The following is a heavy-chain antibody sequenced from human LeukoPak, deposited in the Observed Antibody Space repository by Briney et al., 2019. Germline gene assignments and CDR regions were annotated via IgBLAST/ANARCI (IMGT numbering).Heavy chain of an antibody. V-gene: IGHV4-34*01. CDR1: GGSFSGYY. CDR3: ARDIAKVGATKKYYFDY. J-gene: IGHJ4*02. Sequence: SETLSLTCAVYGGSFSGYYWSWIRQPPGKGLEWIGEINHSGSTNYNPFLKSRVTISVDTSKNQFSLKLSSVTAADTAVYYCARDIAKVGATKKYYFDYWGQGTLVTVSS. CDR2: INHSGST. D-gene: IGHD1-26*01.